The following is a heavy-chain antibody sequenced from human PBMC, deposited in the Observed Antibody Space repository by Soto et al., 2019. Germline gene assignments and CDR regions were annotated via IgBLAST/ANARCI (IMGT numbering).Heavy chain of an antibody. Sequence: GGSLRLSCAASGFTFSSYSMNWVRQAPGKGLERVSYISSSSSTIYYADSVKGRFTISRDNAKNSLFLQMNSLRAEDTAVYYCARAGGYDGEYYYYYYYMDVWGKGTTVTVSS. D-gene: IGHD5-12*01. CDR2: ISSSSSTI. CDR3: ARAGGYDGEYYYYYYYMDV. CDR1: GFTFSSYS. J-gene: IGHJ6*03. V-gene: IGHV3-48*01.